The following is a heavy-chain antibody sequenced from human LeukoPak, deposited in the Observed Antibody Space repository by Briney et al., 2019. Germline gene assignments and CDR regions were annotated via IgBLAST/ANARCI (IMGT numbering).Heavy chain of an antibody. CDR1: GFIVSDNY. J-gene: IGHJ4*02. CDR3: ARDGGGGRYLEGYFDF. Sequence: SGGSLRLSCAASGFIVSDNYMSWVHQAPGKGLEWVSVMYTDGYTYNADSVKDRFTVSRDNSKNTLYLQMNSLRAEDTAVYYCARDGGGGRYLEGYFDFWGQGTLVTVSS. CDR2: MYTDGYT. D-gene: IGHD1-14*01. V-gene: IGHV3-66*01.